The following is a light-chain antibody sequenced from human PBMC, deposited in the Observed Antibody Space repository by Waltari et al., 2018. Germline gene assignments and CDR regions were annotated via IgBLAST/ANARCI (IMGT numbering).Light chain of an antibody. Sequence: DIVMTQSPDSLAVSLGERATINCKSSQSVLYSSNNKNYLAWYQQKPGQPPKLLIYWASTRESGVPDRFGGSGSGTDFTLTINSLQAEDVAVYYCQQYYNTPFTFAPGTKVEFK. CDR2: WAS. V-gene: IGKV4-1*01. CDR3: QQYYNTPFT. CDR1: QSVLYSSNNKNY. J-gene: IGKJ3*01.